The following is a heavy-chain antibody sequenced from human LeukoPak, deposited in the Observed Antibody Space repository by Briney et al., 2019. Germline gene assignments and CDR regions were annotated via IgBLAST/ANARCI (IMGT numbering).Heavy chain of an antibody. V-gene: IGHV3-7*01. CDR2: IKQDGSEK. CDR1: GFTFSRYW. CDR3: ARGAYYDY. J-gene: IGHJ4*02. Sequence: GGSLRLSCAASGFTFSRYWMSWVRQAPGMGLEWVANIKQDGSEKYYVDSVKGRFTISRDNAKISLYLQMNSLRAEDTAVYYCARGAYYDYWGQGTLVTVSS.